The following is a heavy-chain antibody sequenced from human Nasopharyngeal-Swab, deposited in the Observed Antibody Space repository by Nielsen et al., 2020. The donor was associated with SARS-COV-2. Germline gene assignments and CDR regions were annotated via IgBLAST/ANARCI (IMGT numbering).Heavy chain of an antibody. V-gene: IGHV3-23*01. CDR1: GFTFSSYA. CDR2: ISGSGDTT. CDR3: AKRRSNDNYGMDV. J-gene: IGHJ6*02. Sequence: GGSLRLSCAASGFTFSSYAMRWVRQAPGKGLEWVSGISGSGDTTKYADSVKGRFIISRDNDKNTLYLQMNSLRAEDTAVYYCAKRRSNDNYGMDVWGQGTTVTVSS. D-gene: IGHD2-8*01.